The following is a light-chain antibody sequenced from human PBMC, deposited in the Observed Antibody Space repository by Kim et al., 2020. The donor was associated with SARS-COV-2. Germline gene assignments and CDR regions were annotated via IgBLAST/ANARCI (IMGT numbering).Light chain of an antibody. CDR1: SLTIYY. CDR2: SKN. CDR3: SSRDTSSDNPNWV. V-gene: IGLV3-19*01. Sequence: GQTVRITCQGDSLTIYYATWFQKKPGQAPLLVIYSKNSRPSGFPARFSGSSSGKTASLIITGAQAEDEADYYCSSRDTSSDNPNWVFGGGTQLTVL. J-gene: IGLJ3*02.